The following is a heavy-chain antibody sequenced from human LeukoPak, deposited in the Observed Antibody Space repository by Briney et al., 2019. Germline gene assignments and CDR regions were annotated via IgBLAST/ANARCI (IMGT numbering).Heavy chain of an antibody. Sequence: GGSLRLSCAASEFTFTRDWMSWVRQAPGKGLEWVAMIKQGGSEKYYVDSVKGRFTISSDNTKNSLYLQMNSLRAEDTAVYYCATLDTAMVTNFGYWGQGTPVTVSS. CDR2: IKQGGSEK. V-gene: IGHV3-7*01. J-gene: IGHJ4*02. CDR1: EFTFTRDW. CDR3: ATLDTAMVTNFGY. D-gene: IGHD5-18*01.